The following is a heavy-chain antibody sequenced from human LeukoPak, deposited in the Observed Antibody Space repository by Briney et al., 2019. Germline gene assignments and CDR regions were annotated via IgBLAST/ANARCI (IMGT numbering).Heavy chain of an antibody. J-gene: IGHJ4*02. CDR1: GYTFTGYY. D-gene: IGHD2-15*01. CDR2: INPSGGST. CDR3: ARDYLKVVVAGTAPSAGHMDY. V-gene: IGHV1-46*01. Sequence: ASVKVSCKASGYTFTGYYMHWVRQAPGQGLEWMGIINPSGGSTSYAQKFQGRVTMTRDKSTSTVYMELSSLRSEDMAVYYCARDYLKVVVAGTAPSAGHMDYWGQGTLVTVSS.